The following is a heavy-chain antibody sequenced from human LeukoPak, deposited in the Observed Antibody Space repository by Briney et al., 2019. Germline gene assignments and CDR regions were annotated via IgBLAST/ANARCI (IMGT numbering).Heavy chain of an antibody. CDR3: ARVRGYCSSGSCGMDV. CDR2: IYYSGST. J-gene: IGHJ6*02. CDR1: GGSISSGDYY. V-gene: IGHV4-30-4*01. D-gene: IGHD2-15*01. Sequence: SETLSLTCTVSGGSISSGDYYWSWIRQPPGKGLEWIGYIYYSGSTYYNPSLKSRVTISVDTSKNQFSLKLSSVTAADTAVYYCARVRGYCSSGSCGMDVWGQGTTVTVSS.